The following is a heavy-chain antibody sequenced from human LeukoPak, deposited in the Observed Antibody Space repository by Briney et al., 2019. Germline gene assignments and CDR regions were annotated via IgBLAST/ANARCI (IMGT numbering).Heavy chain of an antibody. CDR2: INHSGST. D-gene: IGHD5-12*01. V-gene: IGHV4-34*01. J-gene: IGHJ4*02. CDR3: ATSSQWLRLRGLDY. Sequence: SETLSLTCAVYGGSFSGYYWSWIRQPPGKGLEWIGEINHSGSTNYNPSLKSRVTISVDTSKNQFSLKLSSVTAADTAVYYCATSSQWLRLRGLDYWGQGTLVTVSS. CDR1: GGSFSGYY.